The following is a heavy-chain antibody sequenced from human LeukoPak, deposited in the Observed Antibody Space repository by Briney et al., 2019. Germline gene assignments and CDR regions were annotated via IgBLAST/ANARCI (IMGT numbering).Heavy chain of an antibody. CDR2: IYHSGST. CDR1: GYSISSDYY. V-gene: IGHV4-38-2*02. D-gene: IGHD3-16*02. J-gene: IGHJ5*02. Sequence: SETLSLTCTVSGYSISSDYYWTWIRQPPGKGLEWIGSIYHSGSTYYNPSLKSRVTLSVDTSKKQFSLKLSSVTAADTAVYYCARGKIYDYVWGSYRPHNWFDPWGQGTLVTVSS. CDR3: ARGKIYDYVWGSYRPHNWFDP.